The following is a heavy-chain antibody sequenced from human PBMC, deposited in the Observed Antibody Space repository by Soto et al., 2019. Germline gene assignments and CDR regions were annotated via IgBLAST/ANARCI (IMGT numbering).Heavy chain of an antibody. CDR1: GGSISSGCYY. CDR3: ASTSRYCSSTSCFVY. CDR2: IYYSGST. Sequence: SETLSLTCTVSGGSISSGCYYWSWIRQHPGKGLEWIGYIYYSGSTYYNPSLKSRVTISVDTSKNQFSLKLSSVTAADTAVYYCASTSRYCSSTSCFVYWGQGTLVTVS. D-gene: IGHD2-2*01. V-gene: IGHV4-31*03. J-gene: IGHJ4*02.